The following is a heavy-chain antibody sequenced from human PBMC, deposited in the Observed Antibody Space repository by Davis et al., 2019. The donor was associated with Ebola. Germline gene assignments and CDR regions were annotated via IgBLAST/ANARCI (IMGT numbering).Heavy chain of an antibody. J-gene: IGHJ6*02. CDR1: GYTFTSYY. D-gene: IGHD2-2*02. CDR2: INPSGGST. V-gene: IGHV1-46*01. Sequence: ASVKVSCKASGYTFTSYYMHWVRQAPGQGLEWMGIINPSGGSTSYAQKFQGRVTMTRDTSTSTAYMELRSLRSDDTAVYYCARDPDCSSTSCYIGYYYYGMDVWGQGTTVTVSS. CDR3: ARDPDCSSTSCYIGYYYYGMDV.